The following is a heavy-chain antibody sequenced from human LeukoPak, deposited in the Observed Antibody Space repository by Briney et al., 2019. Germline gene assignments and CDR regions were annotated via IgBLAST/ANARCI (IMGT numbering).Heavy chain of an antibody. J-gene: IGHJ4*02. Sequence: ASVKVSCKAPGGTFSSYAIGWVRQAPGQGLEWMGRIIPILGIANYAQKFQGRVTITADKSTSTAYMELSSLRSEDTAVYYCARNPVPAAPFDYWGQGTLVTVSS. V-gene: IGHV1-69*04. CDR1: GGTFSSYA. D-gene: IGHD2-2*01. CDR3: ARNPVPAAPFDY. CDR2: IIPILGIA.